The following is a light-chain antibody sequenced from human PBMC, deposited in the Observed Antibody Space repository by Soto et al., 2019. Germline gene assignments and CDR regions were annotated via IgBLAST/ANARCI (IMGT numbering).Light chain of an antibody. V-gene: IGKV3-20*01. CDR3: QYYGNSPLT. Sequence: EIVLTQSPATVSLSPGERATLCCRASQSISSNLAWYQQKPGQAPRLLMFRTSSRATGFPARFSGSGSGTEFNLTITRLEPEDFAVYYCQYYGNSPLTFGQGTKVDI. CDR2: RTS. CDR1: QSISSN. J-gene: IGKJ1*01.